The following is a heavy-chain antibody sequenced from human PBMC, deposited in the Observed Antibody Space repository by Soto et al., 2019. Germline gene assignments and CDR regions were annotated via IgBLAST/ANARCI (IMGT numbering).Heavy chain of an antibody. CDR2: ISAYNGNT. Sequence: QVQLVQSGAEVKKPGASVKVSGKASGYTFTSYGISWVRQAPGQGLERMGWISAYNGNTNYAQQLQGSATMATDTSTSTDYKELRSLRSDDTAVYYCVRDWAAAGPFDYWGQGTLVTVSS. CDR1: GYTFTSYG. J-gene: IGHJ4*02. D-gene: IGHD6-13*01. V-gene: IGHV1-18*01. CDR3: VRDWAAAGPFDY.